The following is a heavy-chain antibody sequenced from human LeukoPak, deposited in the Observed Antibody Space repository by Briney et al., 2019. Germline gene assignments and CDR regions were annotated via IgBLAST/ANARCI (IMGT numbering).Heavy chain of an antibody. V-gene: IGHV4-4*02. CDR3: ASSTEMATDFDY. CDR1: GGSISSPNW. Sequence: PSETLSLTCAVSGGSISSPNWWTWVRQPPGKGLEWIGEIYHSGSTYYNPSLKSRVTISVDTSKNQFSLKLSSVTAADTAVYYCASSTEMATDFDYWGQGTLVTVSS. J-gene: IGHJ4*02. D-gene: IGHD5-24*01. CDR2: IYHSGST.